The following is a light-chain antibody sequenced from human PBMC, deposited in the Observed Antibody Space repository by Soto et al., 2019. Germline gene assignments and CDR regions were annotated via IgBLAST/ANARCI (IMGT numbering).Light chain of an antibody. Sequence: DFQMNHSHSTLAASVWDRVTITFRASQTITTWLAWYQQKPGKAPKLLIYDASTLESGVPSRFSGSGSGTEFTLTISSLQPEDFATYYCQQYNSDSTFGQGTKVDIK. J-gene: IGKJ1*01. CDR1: QTITTW. CDR2: DAS. CDR3: QQYNSDST. V-gene: IGKV1-5*01.